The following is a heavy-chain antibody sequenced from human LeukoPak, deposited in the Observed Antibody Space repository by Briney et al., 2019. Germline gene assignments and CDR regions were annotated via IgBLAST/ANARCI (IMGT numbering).Heavy chain of an antibody. CDR1: GFTFSSYS. D-gene: IGHD6-13*01. J-gene: IGHJ4*02. Sequence: PGGSLRLSCAASGFTFSSYSMNWVRQAPGKGLEWVSSISSSSSYIYYADSVKGRFTISRDNAKNSLYLQMNSLRAEDTAVYYCAKDRLGSRSWFYFDYWGQGTLVTVSS. CDR3: AKDRLGSRSWFYFDY. V-gene: IGHV3-21*01. CDR2: ISSSSSYI.